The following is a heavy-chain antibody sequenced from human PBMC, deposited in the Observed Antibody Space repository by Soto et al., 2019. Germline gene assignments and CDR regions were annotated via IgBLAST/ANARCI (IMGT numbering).Heavy chain of an antibody. CDR2: ISSSGSTI. Sequence: EVQLVESGGGLVQPGGSLRLSCAASGFTFSSYEMNWVRQATGKGLEWVSYISSSGSTIYYADSVKGRFTISRDNAKNSLYLQMNSLRAEDTAVYYCASLGGLNYNDYWGQGTLVTVSS. CDR3: ASLGGLNYNDY. CDR1: GFTFSSYE. J-gene: IGHJ4*02. V-gene: IGHV3-48*03. D-gene: IGHD3-16*01.